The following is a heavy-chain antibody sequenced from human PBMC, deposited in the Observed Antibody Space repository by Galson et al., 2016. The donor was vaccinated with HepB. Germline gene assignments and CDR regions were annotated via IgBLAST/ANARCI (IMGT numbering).Heavy chain of an antibody. CDR1: GFTFSSYA. Sequence: SLRLSCAASGFTFSSYAMTWVRQAPGKGLEWVSGISGSGESTYYADSVKGRFTISRDHSKKTLYLQLNSLRAEDTAVYYCAKILAPHITMFAMDVWGQGTTVTVSS. CDR2: ISGSGEST. V-gene: IGHV3-23*01. D-gene: IGHD3-10*02. CDR3: AKILAPHITMFAMDV. J-gene: IGHJ6*02.